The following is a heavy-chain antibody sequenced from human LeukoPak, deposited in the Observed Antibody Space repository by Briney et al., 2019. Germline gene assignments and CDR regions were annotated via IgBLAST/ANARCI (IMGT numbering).Heavy chain of an antibody. V-gene: IGHV3-49*04. D-gene: IGHD3-22*01. CDR3: TTGSYHESSGYRFDY. Sequence: GGSLRLSCTTSGLTFGDNAMSWVRQAPGKGLEWVGFIRNKGNGGTTEYAASVKGRVTISRDDSESMTYVQMNSLSTEDTAVYYCTTGSYHESSGYRFDYWGQGTLVTVSS. CDR1: GLTFGDNA. J-gene: IGHJ4*02. CDR2: IRNKGNGGTT.